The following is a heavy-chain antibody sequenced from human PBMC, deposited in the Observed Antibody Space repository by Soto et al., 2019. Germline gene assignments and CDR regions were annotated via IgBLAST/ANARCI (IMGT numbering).Heavy chain of an antibody. V-gene: IGHV4-34*01. D-gene: IGHD3-3*01. J-gene: IGHJ6*02. Sequence: SETLSLTCAVYGGSFSGYYWSWIRQPPGKGLEWIGEINHSGSTNYNPSLKSRVTISVDTSKNQFSLKLSSVTAADTAVYYCARARGAHYDFWSGYHPTAPYYYYYGMDVWGQGTTVPVSS. CDR1: GGSFSGYY. CDR3: ARARGAHYDFWSGYHPTAPYYYYYGMDV. CDR2: INHSGST.